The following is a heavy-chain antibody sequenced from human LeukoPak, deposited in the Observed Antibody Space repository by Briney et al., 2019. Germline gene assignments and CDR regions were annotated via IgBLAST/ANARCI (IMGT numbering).Heavy chain of an antibody. V-gene: IGHV1-69*01. CDR1: GGTFSSYA. D-gene: IGHD6-19*01. CDR2: IIPIFGTA. J-gene: IGHJ6*02. Sequence: EASVKASCKASGGTFSSYAISWVRQAPGQGLEWMGGIIPIFGTANYAQKFQGRVTITADESTSTAYMELSSLRSEDTAVYYCARAGIAVAGVYYYYYGMDVWGQGTTVTVSS. CDR3: ARAGIAVAGVYYYYYGMDV.